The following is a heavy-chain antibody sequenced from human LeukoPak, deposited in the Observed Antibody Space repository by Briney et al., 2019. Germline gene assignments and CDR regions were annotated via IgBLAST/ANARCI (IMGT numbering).Heavy chain of an antibody. CDR2: ISNNGGTI. V-gene: IGHV3-48*01. CDR3: AKVPPEMATIPLLDY. Sequence: GGSLRLSCAASGFPFSTYNMNWVRQAPGKGLEWLSYISNNGGTIHYADSVKGRFTISRDNAQNSLYLQMNSLRAEDTAVYYCAKVPPEMATIPLLDYWGQGTLVTVSS. CDR1: GFPFSTYN. D-gene: IGHD5-24*01. J-gene: IGHJ4*02.